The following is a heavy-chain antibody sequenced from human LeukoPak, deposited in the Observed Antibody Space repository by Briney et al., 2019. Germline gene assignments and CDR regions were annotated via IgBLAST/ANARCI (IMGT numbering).Heavy chain of an antibody. CDR1: GYTFTSYG. CDR3: ARGYCSSTSCYGGDAFDI. V-gene: IGHV1-18*01. D-gene: IGHD2-2*01. J-gene: IGHJ3*02. CDR2: ISAYNGNT. Sequence: ASVKVSCKASGYTFTSYGISWVRQAPGQGLEWMGWISAYNGNTNYAQKLQGRVTMTTDTSTSTAYMELRSLRSDDTAVYYCARGYCSSTSCYGGDAFDIWGQGTMVTVSS.